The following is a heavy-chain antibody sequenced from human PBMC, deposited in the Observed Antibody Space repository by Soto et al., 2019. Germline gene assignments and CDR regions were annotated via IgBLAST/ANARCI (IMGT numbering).Heavy chain of an antibody. J-gene: IGHJ4*02. D-gene: IGHD1-26*01. V-gene: IGHV3-74*01. Sequence: EVQLVESGGGLVQPGGSLRLSCAASGFTFSSYWMHWGRQAPGEGLVWVSRVNSDESTTSYADSVKGRFTISRDKAMNTLYLLMNSLRAEDTAVYYCARVGTGRYDFDDWGQGTLVTVSS. CDR1: GFTFSSYW. CDR2: VNSDESTT. CDR3: ARVGTGRYDFDD.